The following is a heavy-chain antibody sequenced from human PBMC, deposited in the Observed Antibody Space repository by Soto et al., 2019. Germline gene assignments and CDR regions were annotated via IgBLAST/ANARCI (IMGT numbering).Heavy chain of an antibody. CDR2: ISAYNGNT. D-gene: IGHD3-10*01. V-gene: IGHV1-18*01. J-gene: IGHJ4*02. CDR1: GYTFTSYG. Sequence: ASVKVSCKASGYTFTSYGINRVRQAPGQGLEWMGWISAYNGNTNYAQKLQGRVTMTTDTSTSTAYMELRSLRSDDTAVYYCGRVKMVRGPPGYFDYWGQVSLVT. CDR3: GRVKMVRGPPGYFDY.